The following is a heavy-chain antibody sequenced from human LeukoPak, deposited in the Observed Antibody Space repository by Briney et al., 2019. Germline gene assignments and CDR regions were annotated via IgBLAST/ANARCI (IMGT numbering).Heavy chain of an antibody. D-gene: IGHD6-13*01. CDR2: ISWLSGNSDNI. CDR1: GFIFDDYA. CDR3: VKDLAAAGSRGFHY. Sequence: GGSLRLSCVASGFIFDDYAMHWVRQAPGKGLEWVSGISWLSGNSDNIDYADSVKGRFTISRDNGKNSLYLQMNSLRVEDTALYYCVKDLAAAGSRGFHYWGQGTLVTVSS. J-gene: IGHJ4*02. V-gene: IGHV3-9*01.